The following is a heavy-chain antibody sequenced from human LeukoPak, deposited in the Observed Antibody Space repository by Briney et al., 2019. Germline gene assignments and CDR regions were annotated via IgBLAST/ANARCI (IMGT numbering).Heavy chain of an antibody. J-gene: IGHJ3*02. V-gene: IGHV4-59*08. D-gene: IGHD3-22*01. CDR3: ARLLDYDSSGDPDTFDI. Sequence: SETLSLTCTVSGDTISGDYWSWIRQAPGKGLEWIGYFHHTAGTRYNPSLQGRVTISIDTSRNHFSLKLNSLSAADTAVYFCARLLDYDSSGDPDTFDIWGQGTVVTVSS. CDR2: FHHTAGT. CDR1: GDTISGDY.